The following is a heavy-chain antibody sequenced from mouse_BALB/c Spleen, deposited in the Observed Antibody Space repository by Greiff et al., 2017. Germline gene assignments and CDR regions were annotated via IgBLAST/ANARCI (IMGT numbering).Heavy chain of an antibody. J-gene: IGHJ4*01. CDR3: ARSTMITTRAMDY. D-gene: IGHD2-4*01. CDR1: GFTFSSYA. V-gene: IGHV5-6-5*01. CDR2: ISSGGST. Sequence: EVQLVESGGGLVKPGGSLKLSCAASGFTFSSYAMSWVRQTPEKRLEWVASISSGGSTYYPDSVKGRFTISRDNARNILYLQMSSLRSEDTAMYYCARSTMITTRAMDYWGQGTSVTVSS.